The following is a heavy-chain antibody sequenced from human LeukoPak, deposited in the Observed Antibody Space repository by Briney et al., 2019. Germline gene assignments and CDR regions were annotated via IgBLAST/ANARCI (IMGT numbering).Heavy chain of an antibody. Sequence: GASLRLSCAASGFTFSSYAMSWVRQAPGEGLEWVSAISGSGGSTYYADSVKGRFTISRDNSKNTLYLQMNSLRAEDTAVYYCAKDSSLFDSSGYYPFDYWGQGTLVTVSS. CDR3: AKDSSLFDSSGYYPFDY. V-gene: IGHV3-23*01. J-gene: IGHJ4*02. D-gene: IGHD3-22*01. CDR1: GFTFSSYA. CDR2: ISGSGGST.